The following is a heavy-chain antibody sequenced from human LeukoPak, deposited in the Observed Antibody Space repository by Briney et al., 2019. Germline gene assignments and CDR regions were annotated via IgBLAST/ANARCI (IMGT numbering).Heavy chain of an antibody. CDR1: GFTFSSYG. CDR3: AGAAAGLNYFAY. CDR2: IWYDGSNK. Sequence: GGSLRLSCAASGFTFSSYGMHWVRQAPGKGLEWVAVIWYDGSNKYYADSVKGRFTIPRDNSKSTLYLQMNSLRAEDTAVYYCAGAAAGLNYFAYWGQGTLVTVSS. J-gene: IGHJ4*02. D-gene: IGHD6-13*01. V-gene: IGHV3-33*01.